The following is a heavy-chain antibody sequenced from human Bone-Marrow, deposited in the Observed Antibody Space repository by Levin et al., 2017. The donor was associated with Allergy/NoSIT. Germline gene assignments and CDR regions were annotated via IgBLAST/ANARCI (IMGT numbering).Heavy chain of an antibody. Sequence: SETLSLTCTVSGGPVTGYYWSWIRQLPGKGLEWIGYLYYSGNTNYNPSLKSRVTISVDTSKNQFSLNVTSVTAADTAVYYCARRVLTYSGSGSYFDHWGQGALVTVSS. CDR2: LYYSGNT. CDR1: GGPVTGYY. D-gene: IGHD3-10*01. CDR3: ARRVLTYSGSGSYFDH. J-gene: IGHJ4*02. V-gene: IGHV4-59*08.